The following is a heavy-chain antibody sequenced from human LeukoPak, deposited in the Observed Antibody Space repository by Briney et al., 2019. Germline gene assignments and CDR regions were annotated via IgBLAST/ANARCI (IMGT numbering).Heavy chain of an antibody. CDR3: AKEEIRFFDY. CDR2: ITSSGGTT. CDR1: GFAFSTYA. V-gene: IGHV3-23*01. J-gene: IGHJ4*02. D-gene: IGHD3-3*01. Sequence: GGSLRLSCAASGFAFSTYAMTWVRQAPGSGLEWVSTITSSGGTTYYADSVKDRFIVSRSNSDNTLYLQMNSLRAEDTAVYYCAKEEIRFFDYWGQGTLVTVSS.